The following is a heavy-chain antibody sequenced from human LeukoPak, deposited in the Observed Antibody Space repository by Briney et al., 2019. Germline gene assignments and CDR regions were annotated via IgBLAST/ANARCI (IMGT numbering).Heavy chain of an antibody. D-gene: IGHD3-3*01. CDR1: GGSISSYY. Sequence: SETLSLTCTVSGGSISSYYWSWIRQPPGKGLEWIGYIYYSGSTNYNPSLKSRVTISVDTSKNQFSLKLSSVTAADTAVYYCARHSSVLRFLEWLLSPYGAFDIWGQGTMVTVSS. J-gene: IGHJ3*02. CDR3: ARHSSVLRFLEWLLSPYGAFDI. V-gene: IGHV4-59*08. CDR2: IYYSGST.